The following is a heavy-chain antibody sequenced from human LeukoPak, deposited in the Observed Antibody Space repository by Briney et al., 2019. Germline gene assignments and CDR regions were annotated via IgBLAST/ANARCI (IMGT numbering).Heavy chain of an antibody. J-gene: IGHJ4*02. Sequence: SETLSRTCTVFGYSISSGYYWGWIRQPPGKGLEWIGYIYYSGSTNYNPSLKSRVTISVDTSKNQFSLKLSSVTAADTAVYYCARSGYDSYYFDYWGQGTLVTVSS. CDR3: ARSGYDSYYFDY. D-gene: IGHD5-12*01. V-gene: IGHV4-38-2*02. CDR1: GYSISSGYY. CDR2: IYYSGST.